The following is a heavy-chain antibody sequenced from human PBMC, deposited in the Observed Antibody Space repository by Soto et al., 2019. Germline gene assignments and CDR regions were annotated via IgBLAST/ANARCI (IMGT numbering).Heavy chain of an antibody. D-gene: IGHD6-13*01. Sequence: EVQLVESGGGLVQPGGSLRLSCAASGFTFSSYWMSWVRQAPGKGLEWVANIKQDGSEKYYVDSVKGRFTISRDNAKNSLYLQMNSLRAEDTAVYYCARDRYSSSWLGKYYCYYGMDVWGQGTTVTVSS. CDR1: GFTFSSYW. V-gene: IGHV3-7*03. CDR3: ARDRYSSSWLGKYYCYYGMDV. CDR2: IKQDGSEK. J-gene: IGHJ6*02.